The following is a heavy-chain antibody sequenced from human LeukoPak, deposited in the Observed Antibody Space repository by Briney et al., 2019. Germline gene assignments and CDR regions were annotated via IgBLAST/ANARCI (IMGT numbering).Heavy chain of an antibody. CDR3: ARTPYSTGTYDY. Sequence: ASVKVSCKASGYTFTDYYMHWVRQAPGQGLEWMGWINPNVGGTNYAQRFQGRVTMTRDTSISTAYMELSGLTSDDTALYYCARTPYSTGTYDYWGQGTLVTVSS. J-gene: IGHJ4*02. D-gene: IGHD2-8*02. CDR1: GYTFTDYY. CDR2: INPNVGGT. V-gene: IGHV1-2*02.